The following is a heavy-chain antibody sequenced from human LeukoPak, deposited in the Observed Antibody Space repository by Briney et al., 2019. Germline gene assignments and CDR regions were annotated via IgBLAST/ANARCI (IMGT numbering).Heavy chain of an antibody. D-gene: IGHD3-10*01. CDR2: IRYDGSNE. CDR1: GFTFSSYG. CDR3: ARDLRVAGDYYGSGSYYKGDFDY. J-gene: IGHJ4*02. V-gene: IGHV3-30*02. Sequence: GGSLRLSCVASGFTFSSYGMHWVRQAPGKGLEWVAFIRYDGSNEYVDSVKGRFTISRDNSKNTLYLQMNSLRAEDTAVYYCARDLRVAGDYYGSGSYYKGDFDYWGQGTLVTVSS.